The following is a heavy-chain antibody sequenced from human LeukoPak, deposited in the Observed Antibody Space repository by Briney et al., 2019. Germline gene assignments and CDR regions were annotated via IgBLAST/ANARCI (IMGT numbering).Heavy chain of an antibody. CDR2: INPSGGST. J-gene: IGHJ4*02. D-gene: IGHD3-10*01. Sequence: EASMTVSCKASRYTFTSYYIHWVRQAPGQGLEWMGIINPSGGSTSYAQKFQGRVTMTRDTSTSTGYMELSSLRSEDTAVYYCAREGRITNDYWGQGTLVTVSS. V-gene: IGHV1-46*01. CDR3: AREGRITNDY. CDR1: RYTFTSYY.